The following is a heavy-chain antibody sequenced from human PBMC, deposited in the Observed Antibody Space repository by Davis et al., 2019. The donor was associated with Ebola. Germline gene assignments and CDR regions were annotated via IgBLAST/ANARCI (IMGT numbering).Heavy chain of an antibody. CDR3: AVVIDPIDY. CDR1: GFTFSGSA. Sequence: PGGSLRLSCAASGFTFSGSAMHWVRQASGKGLEWVGRIRSKANSYATAYAASVKGRFTISRDDSKNTAYQQMNSLKTEDTAVYYCAVVIDPIDYWGQGTLVTVSS. CDR2: IRSKANSYAT. V-gene: IGHV3-73*01. D-gene: IGHD2-21*01. J-gene: IGHJ4*02.